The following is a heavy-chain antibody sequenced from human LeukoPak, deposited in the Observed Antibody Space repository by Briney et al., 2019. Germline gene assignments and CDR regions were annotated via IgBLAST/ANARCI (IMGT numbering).Heavy chain of an antibody. CDR2: ISWDGGST. J-gene: IGHJ4*02. CDR3: AKDIHPDYYGSGSWAFDY. CDR1: GFTFSSYA. D-gene: IGHD3-10*01. Sequence: GGSLRLSCAASGFTFSSYAMSWVRQAPGKGLEWVSLISWDGGSTYYADSVKGRFTISRDNSKNSLYLQMNSLRTEDTALYYCAKDIHPDYYGSGSWAFDYWGQGTLVTVSS. V-gene: IGHV3-43*01.